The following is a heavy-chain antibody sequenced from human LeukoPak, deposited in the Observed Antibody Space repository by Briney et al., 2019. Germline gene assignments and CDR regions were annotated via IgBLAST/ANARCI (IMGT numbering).Heavy chain of an antibody. CDR1: GGSISSHY. CDR2: IYYSGST. Sequence: SETLSLTCTVSGGSISSHYWSWIRQPPGKGLEWIGYIYYSGSTNYNPSLKSRVTISVDTSKNQFSLKLSSVTAADTAVYHCARWRLNIVPDDAFDIWGQGTMVTVSS. V-gene: IGHV4-59*11. J-gene: IGHJ3*02. CDR3: ARWRLNIVPDDAFDI. D-gene: IGHD2-2*01.